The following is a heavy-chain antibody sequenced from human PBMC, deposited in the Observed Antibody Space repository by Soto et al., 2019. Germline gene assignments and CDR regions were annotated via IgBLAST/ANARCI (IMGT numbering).Heavy chain of an antibody. CDR2: MNPNSGNT. CDR3: ARTLYGDNVDY. V-gene: IGHV1-8*01. J-gene: IGHJ4*02. CDR1: GYTFTSYD. Sequence: QVQLVQSGAEVKKPGASVKVSCKASGYTFTSYDINWVRQATGQGLEWMGWMNPNSGNTGYAQKFQGRVPMTGTTSIRPAYMELSSLRSEDTAEYYCARTLYGDNVDYWGQGTLVTVSS. D-gene: IGHD4-17*01.